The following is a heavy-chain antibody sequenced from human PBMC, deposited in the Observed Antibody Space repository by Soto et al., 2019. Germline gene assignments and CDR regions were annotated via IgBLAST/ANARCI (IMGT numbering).Heavy chain of an antibody. D-gene: IGHD3-3*01. CDR2: INPSGGST. V-gene: IGHV1-46*01. Sequence: QVLLAQSGAEVKKPGASVKVSCKTSGYTFTSYIIQWVRQAPGQGLEWVGMINPSGGSTNYAQKFQGRVTVTRDTSTSTVYMDLSSLRSEDTAVYYCGRVRTRDYWSGYSPVDIWGQGTMVTVSS. J-gene: IGHJ3*02. CDR1: GYTFTSYI. CDR3: GRVRTRDYWSGYSPVDI.